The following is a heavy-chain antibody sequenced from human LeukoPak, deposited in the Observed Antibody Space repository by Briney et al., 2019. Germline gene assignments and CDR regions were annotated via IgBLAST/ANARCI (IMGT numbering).Heavy chain of an antibody. CDR3: AIQDVNYYYYGMDV. CDR1: GYTFTSYG. Sequence: GASVTVSCTASGYTFTSYGISWVRQAPGQGLEWMGWISAYNGNTNYAQKLQGRVTMTTDTSTSTAYMELRSLRSDDTAVYYCAIQDVNYYYYGMDVWGQGTTVTVSS. J-gene: IGHJ6*02. CDR2: ISAYNGNT. V-gene: IGHV1-18*01.